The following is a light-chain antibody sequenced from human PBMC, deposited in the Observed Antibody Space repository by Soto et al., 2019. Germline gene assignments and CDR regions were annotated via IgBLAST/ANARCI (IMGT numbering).Light chain of an antibody. V-gene: IGLV1-44*01. Sequence: QPVLTQSPSASGTPGQRVTISCSGSRSNIGTYTVNWYQQLPGTAPTLLIFRNHQRPSGVPDRFSGSKSGTSASLAIRGPQSEHEADYYCAAWDDSLRAVVFGGGTKLTVL. CDR1: RSNIGTYT. J-gene: IGLJ2*01. CDR3: AAWDDSLRAVV. CDR2: RNH.